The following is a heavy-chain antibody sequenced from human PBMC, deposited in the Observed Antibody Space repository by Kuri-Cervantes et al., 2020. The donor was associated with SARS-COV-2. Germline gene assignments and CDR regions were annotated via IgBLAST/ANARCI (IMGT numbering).Heavy chain of an antibody. Sequence: SETLSLTCTVSGGSISSQSYYWGWIRQPPGKGLEWIGSVYYSGTTYYNPSLKSRVTISVDTSKNQFSLKLSSVTAADTAVYYCARDCSSTSCYPSPWYFDLWGRGTLVTVSS. CDR1: GGSISSQSYY. CDR3: ARDCSSTSCYPSPWYFDL. V-gene: IGHV4-39*07. J-gene: IGHJ2*01. CDR2: VYYSGTT. D-gene: IGHD2-2*01.